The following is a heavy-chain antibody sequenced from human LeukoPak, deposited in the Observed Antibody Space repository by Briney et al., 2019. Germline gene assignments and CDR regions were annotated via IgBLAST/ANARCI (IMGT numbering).Heavy chain of an antibody. Sequence: GGSLRLSCAASGFTFSSYSMNWVRQAPGKGLEWVSYISSSSSTIYYADSVKGRFTISRDNAKNSLYLQMNSLRAEDTAVYYCARDGGTTGTTVYYYYYMDVWGKGTTVTVSS. CDR3: ARDGGTTGTTVYYYYYMDV. V-gene: IGHV3-48*01. CDR1: GFTFSSYS. CDR2: ISSSSSTI. D-gene: IGHD1-1*01. J-gene: IGHJ6*03.